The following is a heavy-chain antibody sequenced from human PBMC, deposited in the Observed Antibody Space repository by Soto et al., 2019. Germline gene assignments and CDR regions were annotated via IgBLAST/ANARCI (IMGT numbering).Heavy chain of an antibody. CDR1: GGSFSGYY. V-gene: IGHV4-34*01. J-gene: IGHJ4*02. D-gene: IGHD2-8*01. Sequence: SETLSLTCAVYGGSFSGYYWSWIRQPPGKGLEWIGEINHSGSTNYNPSLKSRVTISVDTSKNQFSLKLSSVTAADTAVYYCARKLGGCTNGVCPPPRYYFDYWGQGTLVTVSS. CDR2: INHSGST. CDR3: ARKLGGCTNGVCPPPRYYFDY.